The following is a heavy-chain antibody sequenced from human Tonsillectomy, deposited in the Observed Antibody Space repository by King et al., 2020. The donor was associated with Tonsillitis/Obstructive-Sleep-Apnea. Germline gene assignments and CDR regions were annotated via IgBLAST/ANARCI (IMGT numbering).Heavy chain of an antibody. CDR3: ARGHSSSSPPLY. CDR2: IHYSGST. V-gene: IGHV4-59*01. Sequence: QLQESGPGLVKPSETLSLTCTVSGGSISSYYWSWIRQPPGKGLEWIGYIHYSGSTNYNPSLTSRVTISVDTSKNQFSLKLSSVTAADTAVYYCARGHSSSSPPLYWGQGTLVTVSS. CDR1: GGSISSYY. J-gene: IGHJ4*02. D-gene: IGHD6-6*01.